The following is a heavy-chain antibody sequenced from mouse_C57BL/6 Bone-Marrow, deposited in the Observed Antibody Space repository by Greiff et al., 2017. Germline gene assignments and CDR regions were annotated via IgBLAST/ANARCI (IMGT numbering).Heavy chain of an antibody. V-gene: IGHV10-1*01. CDR1: GFSFNTYA. CDR2: IRSKCNNYAT. D-gene: IGHD1-1*01. J-gene: IGHJ3*01. CDR3: LRLGVYYVSLAY. Sequence: EVKLVESGGGLVQPKGSLTLSCAASGFSFNTYAMNWVRQATGTGLEWVARIRSKCNNYATYYAVSMKDRFTISRYDSESMFYLQMNNLNTHDSAMYYCLRLGVYYVSLAYWGQGTLVTVSA.